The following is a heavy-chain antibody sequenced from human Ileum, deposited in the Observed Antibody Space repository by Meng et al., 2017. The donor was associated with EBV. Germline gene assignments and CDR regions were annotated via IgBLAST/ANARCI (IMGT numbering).Heavy chain of an antibody. CDR1: GYTFTSYA. J-gene: IGHJ5*02. D-gene: IGHD1-26*01. CDR3: ARVSKGGSYRFDP. V-gene: IGHV1-46*03. CDR2: INPSGGSS. Sequence: QVQLVQSGSELKKPXXSVKGSXKASGYTFTSYAMNWVRQAPGQGLEWMGVINPSGGSSIYAQRFQGRVTMTSDTSTTTVYMDLSSLRSEDTAVYYCARVSKGGSYRFDPGGQGTLVTVSS.